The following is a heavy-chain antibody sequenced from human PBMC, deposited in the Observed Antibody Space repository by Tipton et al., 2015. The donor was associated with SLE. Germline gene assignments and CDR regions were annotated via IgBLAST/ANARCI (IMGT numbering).Heavy chain of an antibody. Sequence: SLRLSCAASGFTVSTNYMSWVRQAPGKGLEWVSVIYSGGSTYYADSVKGRFSISRDNSKNTLFLEMNILRPDDTAVYYCARGGSPNPNYGMDVWGQGTTVTVSS. D-gene: IGHD3-10*01. V-gene: IGHV3-53*05. CDR3: ARGGSPNPNYGMDV. CDR1: GFTVSTNY. J-gene: IGHJ6*02. CDR2: IYSGGST.